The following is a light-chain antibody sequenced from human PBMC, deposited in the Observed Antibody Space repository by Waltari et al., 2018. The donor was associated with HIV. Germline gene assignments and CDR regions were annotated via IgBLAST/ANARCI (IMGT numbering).Light chain of an antibody. J-gene: IGKJ4*01. Sequence: DIIMTQSPDSLAVSLGERVTINCKSSRNILYNSDNKNYLAWYQQKAGQAPRVLISWPPTRQLGVPSPIRTFGVPERFSGSGSGTNFSLTISSLQEDDVAVYYCQQYYSPPPPFGGGPGWSAN. V-gene: IGKV4-1*01. CDR3: QQYYSPPPP. CDR2: WPP. CDR1: RNILYNSDNKNY.